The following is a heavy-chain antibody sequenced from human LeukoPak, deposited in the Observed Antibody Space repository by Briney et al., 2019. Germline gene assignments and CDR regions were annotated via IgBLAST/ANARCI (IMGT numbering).Heavy chain of an antibody. CDR1: GGSISSSSYY. CDR3: ARPSGSYSKTSWADFDY. J-gene: IGHJ4*02. CDR2: IYYSGST. Sequence: SETLSLTCTVSGGSISSSSYYWGWIRQPPGKGLEWIGSIYYSGSTYYNPSLKSRVTISVDTSKNQFSLKLSSVTAADTAVYYCARPSGSYSKTSWADFDYWGQGTLVTVSS. V-gene: IGHV4-39*01. D-gene: IGHD1-26*01.